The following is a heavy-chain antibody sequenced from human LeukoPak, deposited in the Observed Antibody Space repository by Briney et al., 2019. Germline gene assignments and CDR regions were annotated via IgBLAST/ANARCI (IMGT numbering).Heavy chain of an antibody. D-gene: IGHD3-22*01. J-gene: IGHJ4*02. Sequence: PSETLSVTCAVSDYSISSHNYWGWIRQPPGKGLEWIGSVYHSGSTHYSPSLKSRVTISVDTSKNQFSLKLSSVTAADTAVYYCAGNDSSGYFDYWGQGTLVTVSS. V-gene: IGHV4-38-2*01. CDR1: DYSISSHNY. CDR2: VYHSGST. CDR3: AGNDSSGYFDY.